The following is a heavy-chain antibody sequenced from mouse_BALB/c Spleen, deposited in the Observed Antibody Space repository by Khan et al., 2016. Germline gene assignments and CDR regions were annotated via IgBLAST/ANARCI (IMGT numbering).Heavy chain of an antibody. V-gene: IGHV1-5*01. CDR1: GYSFTSYW. Sequence: EVQLQESGTVLARPGASVKMSCKASGYSFTSYWMHWVKQRPGPGLEWIGGIYPGNSDTSYNQTFKGKAKLTAVTSASTAYMEFSSLTNEDSAVYDCTRDRDWYFDVWGAGTTVTVSS. CDR2: IYPGNSDT. CDR3: TRDRDWYFDV. J-gene: IGHJ1*01.